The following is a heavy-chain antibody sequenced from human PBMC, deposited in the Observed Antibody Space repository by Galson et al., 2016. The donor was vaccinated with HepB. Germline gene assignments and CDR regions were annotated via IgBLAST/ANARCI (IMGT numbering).Heavy chain of an antibody. Sequence: SLRLSCAVSGFNVNDYNMHWVRQAPGKGLEWAAVVSYDGSKYYADSVRGRFTISRDNSKNTLYLEMSSLRGEDTAVYYCAKDVRYCSMTSRQVCHLHYWGQGTLVTVSS. CDR3: AKDVRYCSMTSRQVCHLHY. D-gene: IGHD2-2*01. CDR2: VSYDGSK. V-gene: IGHV3-30*18. J-gene: IGHJ4*02. CDR1: GFNVNDYN.